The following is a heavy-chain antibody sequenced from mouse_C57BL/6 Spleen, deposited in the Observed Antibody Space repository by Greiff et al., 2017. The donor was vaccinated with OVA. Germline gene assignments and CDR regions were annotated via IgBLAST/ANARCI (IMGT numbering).Heavy chain of an antibody. J-gene: IGHJ4*01. CDR2: INPGSGGT. D-gene: IGHD1-1*01. CDR1: GYAFTNYL. V-gene: IGHV1-54*01. CDR3: ATDYYGSRGYAMDY. Sequence: VQLQQSGAELVRPGTSVKVSCKASGYAFTNYLIEWVKQRPGQGLEWIGVINPGSGGTNYNEKFKSKATLTADKSSSTAYMQLSSLTSEDSAVYFCATDYYGSRGYAMDYWGQGTSVTVSS.